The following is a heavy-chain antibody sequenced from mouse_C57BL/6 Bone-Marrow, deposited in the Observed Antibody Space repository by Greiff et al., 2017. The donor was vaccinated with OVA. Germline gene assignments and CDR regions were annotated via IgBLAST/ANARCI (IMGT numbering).Heavy chain of an antibody. V-gene: IGHV14-4*01. CDR2: IDPENGDT. CDR1: GFNIKDDY. D-gene: IGHD2-5*01. J-gene: IGHJ4*01. Sequence: VQLKQSGAELVRPGASVKLSCTASGFNIKDDYMHWVKQRPEQGLEWIGWIDPENGDTEYASKFQGKATITADTSSNTAYLQLSSLTSEDTAVYYCTTKDSNHMDYWGQGTSVTVSS. CDR3: TTKDSNHMDY.